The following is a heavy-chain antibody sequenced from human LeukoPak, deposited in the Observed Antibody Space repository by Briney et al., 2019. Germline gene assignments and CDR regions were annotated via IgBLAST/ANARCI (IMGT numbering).Heavy chain of an antibody. CDR1: GGTFSSYA. CDR2: IIPIFGTA. Sequence: ASVKVSCKASGGTFSSYAISRVRQAPGQGLEWMGGIIPIFGTANYAQKFQGRVTITADESTSTAYMELSSLRSEDTAVYYCARVTAVAVRAFDIWGQGTMVTVSS. D-gene: IGHD6-19*01. CDR3: ARVTAVAVRAFDI. J-gene: IGHJ3*02. V-gene: IGHV1-69*13.